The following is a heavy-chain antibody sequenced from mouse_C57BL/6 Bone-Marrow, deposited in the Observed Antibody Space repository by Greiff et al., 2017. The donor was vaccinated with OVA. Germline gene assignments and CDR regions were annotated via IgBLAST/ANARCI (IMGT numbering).Heavy chain of an antibody. D-gene: IGHD2-4*01. CDR1: GYTFTSYW. V-gene: IGHV1-53*01. J-gene: IGHJ1*03. CDR3: AREGGYDYDDWYFDV. Sequence: QVQLQQPGTELVKPGASVKLSCKASGYTFTSYWMPWVKQRPGQGLEWIGNINPSNGGTNYNEKFKSKATLTVDKSSSTAYMQLSSLTSEDSAVYYCAREGGYDYDDWYFDVWGTGTTVTVSS. CDR2: INPSNGGT.